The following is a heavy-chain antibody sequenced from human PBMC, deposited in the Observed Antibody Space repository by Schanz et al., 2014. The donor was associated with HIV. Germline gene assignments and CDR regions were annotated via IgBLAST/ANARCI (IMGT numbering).Heavy chain of an antibody. J-gene: IGHJ6*02. CDR1: GGSIRNSF. CDR3: ATTSSSQYYYSMDV. CDR2: IYYRGDT. V-gene: IGHV4-59*01. D-gene: IGHD6-6*01. Sequence: QLLLQESGPRLVKPSETLSLTCTVSGGSIRNSFWSWLRQPPGKGLQWIGYIYYRGDTSYNPSLKSRVTMSVDTSQNQFSLRLTSVTAADTAMYYCATTSSSQYYYSMDVWGQGTPVTVSS.